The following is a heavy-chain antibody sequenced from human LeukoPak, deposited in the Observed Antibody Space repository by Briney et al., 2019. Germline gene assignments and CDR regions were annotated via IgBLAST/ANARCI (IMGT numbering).Heavy chain of an antibody. D-gene: IGHD5-18*01. J-gene: IGHJ4*02. V-gene: IGHV1-18*01. CDR2: ISAYNGNT. CDR1: GYTFTSYG. CDR3: ARGPRYSYDAPGDY. Sequence: ASVTVSCTASGYTFTSYGISWVRRAPGQGLEWMGWISAYNGNTNYAQKLQGRVTMTTDTSTSTAYMELRSLRSDDTAVYYCARGPRYSYDAPGDYWGQGTLVTVSS.